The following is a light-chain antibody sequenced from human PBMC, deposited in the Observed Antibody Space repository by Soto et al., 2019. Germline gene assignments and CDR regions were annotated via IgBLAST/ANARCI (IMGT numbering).Light chain of an antibody. Sequence: DIQMSQSPATLSGSVLDRVTITFRASQTISSWLAWYQQKPGKAPKLLIYKASTLKSGVPSRFSGSGSGTEFTLTISSLQPDDFATYYCQHYNSYSEEFGQGTKVDIK. J-gene: IGKJ1*01. V-gene: IGKV1-5*03. CDR2: KAS. CDR3: QHYNSYSEE. CDR1: QTISSW.